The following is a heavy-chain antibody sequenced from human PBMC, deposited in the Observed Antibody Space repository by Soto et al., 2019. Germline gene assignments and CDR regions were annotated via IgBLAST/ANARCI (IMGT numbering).Heavy chain of an antibody. D-gene: IGHD3-22*01. V-gene: IGHV3-21*01. CDR2: ISSSNSYI. J-gene: IGHJ6*02. Sequence: GGSLRLSCAASGFTFSSYSMNWVRQAPGKGQEWVSSISSSNSYIYYADSEKGRFTKSKVNAKNSLKKTMNSLRAEDMAVFYCARESYYDSSGYYIYYYYYGMDVWGQGT. CDR3: ARESYYDSSGYYIYYYYYGMDV. CDR1: GFTFSSYS.